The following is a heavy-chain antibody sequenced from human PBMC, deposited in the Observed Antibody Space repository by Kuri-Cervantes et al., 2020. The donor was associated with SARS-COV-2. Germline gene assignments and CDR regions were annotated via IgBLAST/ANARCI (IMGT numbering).Heavy chain of an antibody. CDR1: GFTFSSYA. J-gene: IGHJ6*02. V-gene: IGHV3-30-3*01. CDR3: AKASIAAAGDYYYYYGMDV. D-gene: IGHD6-13*01. Sequence: WGSLRLSCAASGFTFSSYAMHWVRQAPGKGLEWVAVISYDGSNKYYADSVKGRFTISRDNSKNTLYLQMNSLRAEDTAVYYCAKASIAAAGDYYYYYGMDVWGQGTTVTVAS. CDR2: ISYDGSNK.